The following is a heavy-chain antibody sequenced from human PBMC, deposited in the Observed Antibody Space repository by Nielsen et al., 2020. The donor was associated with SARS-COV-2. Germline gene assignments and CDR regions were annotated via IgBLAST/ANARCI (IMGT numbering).Heavy chain of an antibody. J-gene: IGHJ4*02. CDR3: ARDTSGALY. V-gene: IGHV3-33*01. D-gene: IGHD4-17*01. CDR1: GITFSSYG. CDR2: IWYDGSNK. Sequence: GESLKISCAASGITFSSYGMHWVRQAPGKGLEWVAVIWYDGSNKYYADSVKGRFTISRDNSKNTLYLQMNSLRAEDTAVYYCARDTSGALYWGQGTLVTVSS.